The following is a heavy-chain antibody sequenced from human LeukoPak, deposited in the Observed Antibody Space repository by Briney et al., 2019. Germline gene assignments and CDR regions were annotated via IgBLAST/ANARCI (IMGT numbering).Heavy chain of an antibody. CDR1: GYTLTSYG. J-gene: IGHJ4*02. CDR3: ARLSRWDFWSGYPDY. V-gene: IGHV1-18*01. CDR2: ISAYNGNT. Sequence: ASVKVSFKASGYTLTSYGISWVRQAPGQGLEWMGWISAYNGNTNYAQKLQGRVTMTTDTSTSTAYMELRSLRSDDTAVYYCARLSRWDFWSGYPDYWGQGTLVTVSS. D-gene: IGHD3-3*01.